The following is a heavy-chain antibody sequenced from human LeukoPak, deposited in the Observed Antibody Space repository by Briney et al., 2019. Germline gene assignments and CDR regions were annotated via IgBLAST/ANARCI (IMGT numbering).Heavy chain of an antibody. Sequence: PGGSLRLSCAASGLTFSSYAMSWVRQAPGKGLEWVSAISGSGGSTYYADSVKGRFTISRDNSKNTLYLQMNSLRAEDTAVYYCAKNEDYGVNYYGMDVWGQGTTVTVSS. CDR3: AKNEDYGVNYYGMDV. CDR2: ISGSGGST. CDR1: GLTFSSYA. D-gene: IGHD4-17*01. J-gene: IGHJ6*02. V-gene: IGHV3-23*01.